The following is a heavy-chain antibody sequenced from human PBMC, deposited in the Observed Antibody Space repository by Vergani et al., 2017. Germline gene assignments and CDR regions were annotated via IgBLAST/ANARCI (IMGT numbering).Heavy chain of an antibody. CDR2: IKQDGSEK. D-gene: IGHD1-26*01. V-gene: IGHV3-7*03. Sequence: EVQLVESGGGLVQPGGSLRLSCAASGFTFSSYWMSWVRQAPGKGLEWVANIKQDGSEKYYVDSVKGRFTISRDNAKNSLYLQMNSLKTEDTAVYYCTRRSVVGATDYWGQGTLVTVSS. J-gene: IGHJ4*02. CDR3: TRRSVVGATDY. CDR1: GFTFSSYW.